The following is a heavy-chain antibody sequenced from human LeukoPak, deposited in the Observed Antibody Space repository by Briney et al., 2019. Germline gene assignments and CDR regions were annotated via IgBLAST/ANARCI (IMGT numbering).Heavy chain of an antibody. CDR3: ARIAAAGQVDY. Sequence: PSETLSLTCTVSGGSISSSSYYWGWIRQPPGKGLEWIGSIYYSGSTYYNPSLKSRVTISVDTSKNQFSLKLSSVTAADTAVYYCARIAAAGQVDYWGQGTLVTVSS. CDR1: GGSISSSSYY. J-gene: IGHJ4*02. CDR2: IYYSGST. V-gene: IGHV4-39*07. D-gene: IGHD6-13*01.